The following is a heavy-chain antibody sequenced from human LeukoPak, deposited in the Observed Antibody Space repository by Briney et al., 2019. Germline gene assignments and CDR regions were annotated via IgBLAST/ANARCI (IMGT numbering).Heavy chain of an antibody. Sequence: GGSLRLSCAAPGFTFSSYAMHWVRQAPGKGLEWVAVISYGGSNKYYADSVKGRFTISRDNSKNTLYLQMNSLRAEDTAVYYCARDPDGYWGQGTLVTVSS. D-gene: IGHD5-24*01. J-gene: IGHJ4*02. V-gene: IGHV3-30-3*01. CDR3: ARDPDGY. CDR2: ISYGGSNK. CDR1: GFTFSSYA.